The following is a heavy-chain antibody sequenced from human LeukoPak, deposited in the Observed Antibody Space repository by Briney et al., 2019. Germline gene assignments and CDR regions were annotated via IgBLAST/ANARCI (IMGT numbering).Heavy chain of an antibody. CDR1: GFAFSNFA. V-gene: IGHV3-23*01. J-gene: IGHJ6*03. Sequence: GSLRLSCAASGFAFSNFAMSWVRQAPGKGLEWVSAMSGSGDGTYYVDSVKGRFTISRDNSKNTLYLQMNSLRAEDTAVYYCAKMMGQRLYDYCMDVWGKGTTVTVSS. CDR3: AKMMGQRLYDYCMDV. D-gene: IGHD3-16*01. CDR2: MSGSGDGT.